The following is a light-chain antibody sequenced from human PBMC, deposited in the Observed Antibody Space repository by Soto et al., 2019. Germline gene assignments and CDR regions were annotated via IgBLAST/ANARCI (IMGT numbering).Light chain of an antibody. Sequence: QSALTQPASVSGSPGQSITISCTGTSSDVGGYNSVSWYQQHPGKAPKLMIYEVSKRPSGVPDRFSGSKSGNTASLAVSGLQAEDEADYYCSSYAGSNMGVFGTGTKVTVL. V-gene: IGLV2-8*01. CDR3: SSYAGSNMGV. J-gene: IGLJ1*01. CDR1: SSDVGGYNS. CDR2: EVS.